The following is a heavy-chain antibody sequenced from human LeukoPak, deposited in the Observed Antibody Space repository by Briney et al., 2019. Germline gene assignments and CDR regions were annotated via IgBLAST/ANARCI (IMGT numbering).Heavy chain of an antibody. CDR3: VRDPNYRSGSKFDY. CDR2: ISPNGGTT. V-gene: IGHV3-64D*06. CDR1: GFTFSNYA. D-gene: IGHD3-10*01. Sequence: GGSLRLSCSASGFTFSNYAMDWVRQAPGKGLEYVSAISPNGGTTYYADSVKGRFTISRDNSKNTLYLQMSSLRLEDTAVYYCVRDPNYRSGSKFDYWGQGALVTVSS. J-gene: IGHJ4*02.